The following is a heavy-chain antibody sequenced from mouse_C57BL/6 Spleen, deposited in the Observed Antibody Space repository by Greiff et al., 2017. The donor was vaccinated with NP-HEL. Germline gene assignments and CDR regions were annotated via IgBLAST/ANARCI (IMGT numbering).Heavy chain of an antibody. D-gene: IGHD2-14*01. CDR2: IYPGDGDT. CDR1: GYAFSSSW. V-gene: IGHV1-82*01. Sequence: VQLQQSGPELVKPGASVKISCKASGYAFSSSWMNWVKQRPGKGLEWIGRIYPGDGDTNYNGKFKGKATLTADKSSSTAYMQLSSLTSEDSAVYVCARGYQGGFADWGQGTLVTVSA. J-gene: IGHJ3*01. CDR3: ARGYQGGFAD.